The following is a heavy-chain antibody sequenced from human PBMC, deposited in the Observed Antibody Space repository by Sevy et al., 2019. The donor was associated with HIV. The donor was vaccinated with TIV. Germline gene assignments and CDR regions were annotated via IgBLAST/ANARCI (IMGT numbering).Heavy chain of an antibody. CDR3: ATLDFWSDYPLYVMDV. J-gene: IGHJ6*02. Sequence: ASVKVSCMVSGYTLSKLSMHWVRQAPGKGPEWMGGFDPEDGETIYAQKFQGRVTMTEDTSTDTAYMELSSLRSEDTAVYYCATLDFWSDYPLYVMDVWGQGTTVTVSS. D-gene: IGHD3-3*01. CDR2: FDPEDGET. V-gene: IGHV1-24*01. CDR1: GYTLSKLS.